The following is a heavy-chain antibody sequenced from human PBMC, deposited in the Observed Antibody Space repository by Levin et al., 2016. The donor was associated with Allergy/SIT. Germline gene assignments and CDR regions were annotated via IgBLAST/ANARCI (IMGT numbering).Heavy chain of an antibody. V-gene: IGHV7-4-1*02. CDR2: TNTKTGDA. J-gene: IGHJ6*02. Sequence: ASVKVSCKASGDTFSNYAMNWVRQAPGQGLEWMGWTNTKTGDATYAQGFTGRFVFSLDTSVSTAYLQISSLKAEDTAVYFCARVIRNFYYDTSGHSGYGYFYGMDVWGQGTTVTVSS. D-gene: IGHD3-22*01. CDR3: ARVIRNFYYDTSGHSGYGYFYGMDV. CDR1: GDTFSNYA.